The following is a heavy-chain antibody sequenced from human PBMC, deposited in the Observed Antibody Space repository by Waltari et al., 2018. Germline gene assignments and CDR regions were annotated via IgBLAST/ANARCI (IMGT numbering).Heavy chain of an antibody. CDR2: IYAGSGGT. CDR1: GFTMNNND. V-gene: IGHV3-53*01. Sequence: EVQLVESGGGLIQPGGSLRRSCAASGFTMNNNDMSWVRQAPGKGLEWVSVIYAGSGGTFYAESVKGRFTVSRDNSKNTLYLDLNSLTAEDTAVYYCARAGLGSPLQWLQLLDSWGRGTLVTVSS. J-gene: IGHJ4*02. D-gene: IGHD5-12*01. CDR3: ARAGLGSPLQWLQLLDS.